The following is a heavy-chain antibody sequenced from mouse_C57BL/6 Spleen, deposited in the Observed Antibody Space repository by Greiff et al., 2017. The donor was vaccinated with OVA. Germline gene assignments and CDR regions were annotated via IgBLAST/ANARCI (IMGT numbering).Heavy chain of an antibody. CDR1: GYTFTSYW. CDR3: ARGYFDY. Sequence: QVQLKESGAELVMPGASVKLSCKASGYTFTSYWMHWVKQRPGQGLAWIGEIDPSDSYTNYNQKFKGKSTLTVDKSSSTAYMQLSSLTSEDSAVYYCARGYFDYWGQGTTLTVSS. CDR2: IDPSDSYT. V-gene: IGHV1-69*01. J-gene: IGHJ2*01.